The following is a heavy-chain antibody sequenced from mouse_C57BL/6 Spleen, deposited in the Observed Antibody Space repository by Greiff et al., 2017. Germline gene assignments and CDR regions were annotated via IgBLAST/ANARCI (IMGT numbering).Heavy chain of an antibody. D-gene: IGHD1-1*01. CDR3: AREPDYYGSSYRWYFDV. J-gene: IGHJ1*03. CDR2: IGPGSGST. CDR1: GYTFTDYY. V-gene: IGHV1-77*01. Sequence: QVQLQQSGAELVKPGASVKISCKASGYTFTDYYINWVKQRPGQGLEWIGKIGPGSGSTYYNEKFKGKATLTADTSSRTAYLQLSSLTSEDSAVYFCAREPDYYGSSYRWYFDVWGTGTTVTVAS.